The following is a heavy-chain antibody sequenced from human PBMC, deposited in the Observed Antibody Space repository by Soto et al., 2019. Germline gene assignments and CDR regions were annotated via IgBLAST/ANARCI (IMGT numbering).Heavy chain of an antibody. V-gene: IGHV4-4*02. D-gene: IGHD3-22*01. Sequence: SETLSLTCAVSGGSISSSNWWSWVRQPPGKGLEWIGEIYHSGSTNYNPSLKSRVTISVDKSKNQFSLKLSSVTAADTAVYYCARGGITMIDRLIDYWGQGTLVTVSS. CDR2: IYHSGST. J-gene: IGHJ4*02. CDR1: GGSISSSNW. CDR3: ARGGITMIDRLIDY.